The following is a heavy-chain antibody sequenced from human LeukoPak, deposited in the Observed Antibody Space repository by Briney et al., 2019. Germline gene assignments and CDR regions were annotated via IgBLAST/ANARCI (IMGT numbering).Heavy chain of an antibody. V-gene: IGHV4-59*01. CDR1: GGSISGYY. CDR3: ASLRYGSGSQGALDYGSDY. Sequence: SETLSLTCTVSGGSISGYYWSWVRQPPEKGLEWIGYIYYSGSTNYNPSLKSRVTISVDTSKNQFSLKLHSVTAADTAVYYCASLRYGSGSQGALDYGSDYWGQGTLVTVSS. CDR2: IYYSGST. J-gene: IGHJ4*02. D-gene: IGHD3-10*01.